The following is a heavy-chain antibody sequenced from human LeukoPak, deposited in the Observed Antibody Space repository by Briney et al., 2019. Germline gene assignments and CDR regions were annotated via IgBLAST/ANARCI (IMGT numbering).Heavy chain of an antibody. CDR2: IRNKADSYTT. CDR3: ARRASGGWCFDY. Sequence: PGGSLRLSCTASGFTFSDYYMDWVRQAPGKGLEWVGRIRNKADSYTTEYAASVKGRFTISRDDSKNSLYLQINSLKTEDTAVYYCARRASGGWCFDYWGQGTLVTVPS. J-gene: IGHJ4*02. D-gene: IGHD6-19*01. V-gene: IGHV3-72*01. CDR1: GFTFSDYY.